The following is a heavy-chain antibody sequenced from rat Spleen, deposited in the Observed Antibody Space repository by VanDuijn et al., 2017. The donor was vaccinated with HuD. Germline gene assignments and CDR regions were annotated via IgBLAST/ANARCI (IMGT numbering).Heavy chain of an antibody. CDR3: ARRGTYHNVMDA. CDR1: GYSITRNY. D-gene: IGHD1-10*01. V-gene: IGHV3-1*01. CDR2: IGYSGGT. J-gene: IGHJ4*01. Sequence: EVQLQESGPGLVKPSQSVSPTCSVTGYSITRNYWDWIRKFPGNKMEWMGYIGYSGGTSYNPSLKSRISINRDTSKNQFFLQLRSVTTEDTATYYCARRGTYHNVMDAWGQGASVTVSS.